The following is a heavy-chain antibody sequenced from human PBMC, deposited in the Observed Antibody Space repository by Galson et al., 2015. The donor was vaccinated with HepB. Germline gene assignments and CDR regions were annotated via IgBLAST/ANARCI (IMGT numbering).Heavy chain of an antibody. CDR1: GGTFSSYA. J-gene: IGHJ4*02. D-gene: IGHD2-2*01. Sequence: SVKVSCKASGGTFSSYAISWVRQAPGQGLEWMGGIIPIFGTANYAQKFQGRVTITADESTSTAYMELSSLRSEDTAVYYCARGGYCSSTSCYDGYWGQGTLVTVSS. V-gene: IGHV1-69*13. CDR3: ARGGYCSSTSCYDGY. CDR2: IIPIFGTA.